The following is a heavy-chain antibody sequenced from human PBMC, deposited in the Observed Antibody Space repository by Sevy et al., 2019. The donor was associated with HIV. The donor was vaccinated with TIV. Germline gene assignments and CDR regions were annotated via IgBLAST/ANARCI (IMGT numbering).Heavy chain of an antibody. Sequence: GGALRLSCAASGFTFSSYDMHWVRQATGKGLEWVSAIGTAGDTYYPGSVKGRFTISRENAKNSLYLQRNSLRAGDTAVYYCARAQGSIAARFYYYYYMDVWGKGTTVTVS. CDR2: IGTAGDT. D-gene: IGHD6-6*01. CDR3: ARAQGSIAARFYYYYYMDV. J-gene: IGHJ6*03. CDR1: GFTFSSYD. V-gene: IGHV3-13*01.